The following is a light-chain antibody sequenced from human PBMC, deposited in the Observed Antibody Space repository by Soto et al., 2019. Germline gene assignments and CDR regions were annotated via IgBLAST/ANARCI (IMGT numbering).Light chain of an antibody. J-gene: IGKJ1*01. V-gene: IGKV1-5*03. CDR1: QTISSW. CDR2: KAS. Sequence: DIQMTQSPSTLSGSVGDRVTITCRASQTISSWLAWYQQKPGKAPKLLIYKASTLKSGVLSRFSGSGSGTEFTLTISSLQPDDFATYDCQHYNSYSEACGQGTKVELK. CDR3: QHYNSYSEA.